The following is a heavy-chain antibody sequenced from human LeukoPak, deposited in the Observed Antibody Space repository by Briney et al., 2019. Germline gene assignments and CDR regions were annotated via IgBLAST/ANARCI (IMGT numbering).Heavy chain of an antibody. D-gene: IGHD6-6*01. J-gene: IGHJ4*02. CDR2: INPNSGGT. V-gene: IGHV1-2*02. CDR3: ARTSIAARPFDY. CDR1: GYTFTGYY. Sequence: ASVKVSCKASGYTFTGYYVHWVRQAPGQGLEWMGWINPNSGGTNYAQKFQGRVTMTRDTSISTAYMELSRLRSDDTAVYYCARTSIAARPFDYWGQGTLVTVSS.